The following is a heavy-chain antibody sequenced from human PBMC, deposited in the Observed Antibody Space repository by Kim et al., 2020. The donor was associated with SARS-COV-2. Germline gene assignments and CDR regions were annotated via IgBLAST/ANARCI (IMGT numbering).Heavy chain of an antibody. CDR3: ASLWFGEPYYFDL. V-gene: IGHV4-59*01. D-gene: IGHD3-10*01. Sequence: YNPSLKSRVTISVDTSKNQFSLKLSSVTAADTAVYYRASLWFGEPYYFDLWGRGTLVTVSS. J-gene: IGHJ2*01.